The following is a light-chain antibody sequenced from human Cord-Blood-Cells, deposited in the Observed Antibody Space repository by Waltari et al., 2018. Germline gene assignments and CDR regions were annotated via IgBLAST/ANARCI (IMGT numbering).Light chain of an antibody. Sequence: QSALTQPASVSGPPVQSITISCTGTSSDVGSYNLVSWYQQHPGKAPKLMIYEGSKRPSGVSNRFSGSKSGNTASLTISGLQAEDEADYYCCSYAGSSTWVFGGGTKLTVL. J-gene: IGLJ3*02. CDR3: CSYAGSSTWV. CDR1: SSDVGSYNL. CDR2: EGS. V-gene: IGLV2-23*01.